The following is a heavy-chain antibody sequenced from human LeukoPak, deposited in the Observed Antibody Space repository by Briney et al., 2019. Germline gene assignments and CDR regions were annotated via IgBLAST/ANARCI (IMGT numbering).Heavy chain of an antibody. CDR3: ARSVGGTDV. J-gene: IGHJ6*02. V-gene: IGHV3-74*01. CDR1: GFTISYYW. Sequence: PGGSLSLSCAASGFTISYYWMHWIRQAPGKGLVWVSRINGDGSTTNYAAAVKGRFTISRADAKNTLYQQMNSLRAEDTAVYYCARSVGGTDVWGQGTTVTVSS. CDR2: INGDGSTT.